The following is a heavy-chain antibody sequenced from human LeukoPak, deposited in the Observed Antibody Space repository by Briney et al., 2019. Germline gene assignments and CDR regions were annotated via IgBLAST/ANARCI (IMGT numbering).Heavy chain of an antibody. CDR2: INPKSGVT. Sequence: ASVKVSCKASGFTFDDYYIHWVRQAPGQGLEWMGWINPKSGVTHDAQKFQGRVTKTSDTSISTAYLELSRLRSEDTAVYYCATVRVVPAAAIPSTSFDYWGQGTLVTVSS. J-gene: IGHJ4*02. CDR1: GFTFDDYY. CDR3: ATVRVVPAAAIPSTSFDY. V-gene: IGHV1-2*02. D-gene: IGHD2-2*01.